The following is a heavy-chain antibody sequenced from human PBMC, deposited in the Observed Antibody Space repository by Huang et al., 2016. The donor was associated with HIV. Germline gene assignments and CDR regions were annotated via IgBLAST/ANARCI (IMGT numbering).Heavy chain of an antibody. Sequence: QVQLVQSGAEVRKPGSSVKVSCRASGGSFNNFGINWVRQAPGQGLEWMGGIIPRVGTRNDAQRFQGGVTITADETTGVVYMELSSLRSDDTAVYFCAKRGGAWGSPYAFDLWGPGTMVTVSS. CDR2: IIPRVGTR. CDR3: AKRGGAWGSPYAFDL. V-gene: IGHV1-69*13. J-gene: IGHJ3*01. D-gene: IGHD3-16*01. CDR1: GGSFNNFG.